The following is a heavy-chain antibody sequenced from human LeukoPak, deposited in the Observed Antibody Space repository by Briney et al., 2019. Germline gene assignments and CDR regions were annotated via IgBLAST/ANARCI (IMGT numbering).Heavy chain of an antibody. D-gene: IGHD4/OR15-4a*01. CDR3: VKVRSANYRLNSDFDI. CDR2: ISWSGGTI. Sequence: LPGGSLRLSCAASGFILDDYAIHWVRQAPGKGLEWVSGISWSGGTIAYADSVKGRFTISRDNAKNSLYLQMNSLRAEDTALYYCVKVRSANYRLNSDFDIWGQGTMVTVSS. CDR1: GFILDDYA. J-gene: IGHJ3*02. V-gene: IGHV3-9*01.